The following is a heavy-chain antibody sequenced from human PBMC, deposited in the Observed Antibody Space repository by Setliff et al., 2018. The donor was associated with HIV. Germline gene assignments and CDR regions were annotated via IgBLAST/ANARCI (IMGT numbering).Heavy chain of an antibody. CDR2: ISGFNGNT. D-gene: IGHD2-15*01. CDR3: ARENGDCSGGACYFMLDS. Sequence: ASVKVSCKASGYSFARYGLSWVRQAPGQGLEWMGWISGFNGNTKYAQSFQDRVAMTTETATSTAYMEMRSLRSDDTAVYFCARENGDCSGGACYFMLDSWGQGTRVTVSS. J-gene: IGHJ4*02. V-gene: IGHV1-18*01. CDR1: GYSFARYG.